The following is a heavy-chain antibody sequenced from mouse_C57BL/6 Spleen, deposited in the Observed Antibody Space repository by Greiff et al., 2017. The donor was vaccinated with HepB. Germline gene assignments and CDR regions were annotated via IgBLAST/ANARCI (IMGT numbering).Heavy chain of an antibody. Sequence: QVHVKQSGAELVKPGASVKLSCKASGYTFTSYWMHWVKQRPGQGLEWIGMIHPNSGSTNYNEKFKSKATLTVDKSSSTAYMQLSSLTSEDSAVYYCAIYYGNPWFAYWGQGTLVTVSA. CDR3: AIYYGNPWFAY. CDR2: IHPNSGST. V-gene: IGHV1-64*01. D-gene: IGHD2-1*01. J-gene: IGHJ3*01. CDR1: GYTFTSYW.